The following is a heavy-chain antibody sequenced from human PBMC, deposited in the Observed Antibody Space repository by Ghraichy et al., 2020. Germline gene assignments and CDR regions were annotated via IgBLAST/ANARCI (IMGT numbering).Heavy chain of an antibody. J-gene: IGHJ4*02. V-gene: IGHV4-59*01. Sequence: SQTLSLTCTVSGDSMTSYYWTWVRQSSGKGLEWIGYTHYSGSTNYNPSLKSRVTISLDTSKNQFSLKLNSMTAADTAVYHCARTLSGSFYALAYWGQGILVTVSS. CDR2: THYSGST. D-gene: IGHD1-26*01. CDR3: ARTLSGSFYALAY. CDR1: GDSMTSYY.